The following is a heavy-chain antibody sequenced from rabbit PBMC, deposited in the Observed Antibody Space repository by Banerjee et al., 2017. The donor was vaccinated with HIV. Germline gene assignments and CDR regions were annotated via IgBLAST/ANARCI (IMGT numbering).Heavy chain of an antibody. Sequence: QSLEESGGDLVKPGASLTLTCTASGFSFSSGYDMCWVRQAPGKGLEWIAYIYTGSSGNTYYASWAKGRFTISKTSSTTVTLQMTSLTAADTATYFCARHVTGWADVFNLWGQGTLVTVS. J-gene: IGHJ4*01. V-gene: IGHV1S40*01. D-gene: IGHD4-1*01. CDR1: GFSFSSGYD. CDR2: IYTGSSGNT. CDR3: ARHVTGWADVFNL.